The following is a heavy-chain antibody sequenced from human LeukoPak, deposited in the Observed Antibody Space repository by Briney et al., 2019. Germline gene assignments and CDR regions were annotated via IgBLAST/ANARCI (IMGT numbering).Heavy chain of an antibody. CDR1: GGTFSSYA. Sequence: SVKVSCKASGGTFSSYAISWVRQAPGQGLEWMGGIIPIFGTANYAQKFQGRVTITTDESTSTAYMELSSLRSEDKAVYYCAREGVTHGYCSSTSCHNWFDPWGQGTLVTVSS. CDR2: IIPIFGTA. V-gene: IGHV1-69*05. CDR3: AREGVTHGYCSSTSCHNWFDP. J-gene: IGHJ5*02. D-gene: IGHD2-2*03.